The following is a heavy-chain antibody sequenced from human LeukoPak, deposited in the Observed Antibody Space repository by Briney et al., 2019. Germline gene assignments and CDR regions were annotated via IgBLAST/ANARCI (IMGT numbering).Heavy chain of an antibody. J-gene: IGHJ4*02. CDR2: IYYSGST. Sequence: SQTLSLTCAVSGGSISSSSYYWGWIRQPPGKGLEWIGSIYYSGSTYYNPSLKSRVTISVDTSKNQFSLKLSSVTAADTAVYYCASLSQLWFGEPPTFDYWGQGTLVTVSS. CDR1: GGSISSSSYY. V-gene: IGHV4-39*07. D-gene: IGHD3-10*01. CDR3: ASLSQLWFGEPPTFDY.